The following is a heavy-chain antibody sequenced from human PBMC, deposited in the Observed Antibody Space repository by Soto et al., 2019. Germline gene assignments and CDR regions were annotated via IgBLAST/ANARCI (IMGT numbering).Heavy chain of an antibody. J-gene: IGHJ3*02. CDR2: ISSSSSTI. Sequence: PGGSLRLSCAASGFTFSSYSMNWVRQAPGKGLEWVSYISSSSSTIYYADSVKGRFTISRDNAKNSLYLQMNSLRAEDTAVYYCARDRSYYDILTGLGIDAFDIWGQGTMVTVS. CDR1: GFTFSSYS. V-gene: IGHV3-48*01. CDR3: ARDRSYYDILTGLGIDAFDI. D-gene: IGHD3-9*01.